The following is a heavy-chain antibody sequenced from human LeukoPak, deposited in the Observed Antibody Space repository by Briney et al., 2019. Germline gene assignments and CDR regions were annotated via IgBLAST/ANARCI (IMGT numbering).Heavy chain of an antibody. Sequence: PGGSLRLSCAASGFTFDDYAMYWVRQAPGKGLEWVSGISWNSGSIGYADSVKGRFTISRDNAKNSLYLQMNSLRAEDTALYYCAKAYYDTRGANSGMDGWGQGTAVTVSS. CDR1: GFTFDDYA. CDR3: AKAYYDTRGANSGMDG. J-gene: IGHJ6*02. CDR2: ISWNSGSI. D-gene: IGHD3-22*01. V-gene: IGHV3-9*01.